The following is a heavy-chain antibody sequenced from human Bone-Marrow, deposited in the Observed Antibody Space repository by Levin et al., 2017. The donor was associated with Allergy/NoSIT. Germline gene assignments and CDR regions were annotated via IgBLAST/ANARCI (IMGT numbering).Heavy chain of an antibody. Sequence: PGGSLRLSCAASGFTFRSYAMHWVRQAPGKGLEWVALMSHDGSNKYYAGSVKGRFTISRDNSKNTLYLQMNSLRAEDTALYYCARDDRRYCSSTRCYENGMDVWGQGTTVTVSS. CDR1: GFTFRSYA. J-gene: IGHJ6*02. D-gene: IGHD2-2*01. V-gene: IGHV3-30*04. CDR3: ARDDRRYCSSTRCYENGMDV. CDR2: MSHDGSNK.